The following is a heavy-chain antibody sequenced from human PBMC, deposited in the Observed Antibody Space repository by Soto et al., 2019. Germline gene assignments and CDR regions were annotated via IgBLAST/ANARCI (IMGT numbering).Heavy chain of an antibody. Sequence: PSETLSLTCAVYGGSFSGYYWSWIRQPPGKGLEWIGEINHSGSTNYNPSLKSRVTISVDTSKNQFSLKLSSVTAADTAVYYCARAMVRGVITYFDYWGQGTLVTVS. CDR2: INHSGST. CDR3: ARAMVRGVITYFDY. J-gene: IGHJ4*02. CDR1: GGSFSGYY. D-gene: IGHD3-10*01. V-gene: IGHV4-34*01.